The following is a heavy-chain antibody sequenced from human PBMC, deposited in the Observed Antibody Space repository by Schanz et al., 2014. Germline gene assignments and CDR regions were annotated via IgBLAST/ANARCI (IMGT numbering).Heavy chain of an antibody. V-gene: IGHV3-11*05. J-gene: IGHJ6*02. CDR2: ISSSGTYT. Sequence: QVQLVESGGGLVQPGGSLRLSCAASGFTFSDYYMTWMRQAPGKGLEWMSYISSSGTYTKYADSVKGRFVISRDNARSTLYLQMSSLRDGDTAVYYCASVIMVPDNHPDARDIWGQGTTVIVSS. CDR1: GFTFSDYY. CDR3: ASVIMVPDNHPDARDI. D-gene: IGHD2-8*01.